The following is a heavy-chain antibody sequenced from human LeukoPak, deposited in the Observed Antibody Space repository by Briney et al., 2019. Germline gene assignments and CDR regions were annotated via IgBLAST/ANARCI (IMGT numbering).Heavy chain of an antibody. Sequence: SETLSLTCTVSGGSVSSSSYYWAWIRQPPGKGLEWIGSIYYSGLTNYSPSLKSRVTISLDTSKNQFSLKLSSVTAADTAVYYCARGDMSDCSGGSCYFTGFDYWGQGTLVTVSS. D-gene: IGHD2-15*01. CDR1: GGSVSSSSYY. CDR2: IYYSGLT. V-gene: IGHV4-39*07. CDR3: ARGDMSDCSGGSCYFTGFDY. J-gene: IGHJ4*02.